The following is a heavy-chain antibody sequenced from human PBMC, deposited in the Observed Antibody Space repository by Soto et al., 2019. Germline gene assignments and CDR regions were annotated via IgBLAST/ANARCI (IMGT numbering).Heavy chain of an antibody. CDR3: ARAGDYYDSSGPLDY. D-gene: IGHD3-22*01. J-gene: IGHJ4*02. CDR1: GYTFTSYG. CDR2: ISAYNGNT. V-gene: IGHV1-18*01. Sequence: ASVKVSCKASGYTFTSYGISWVRQAPGQGLEWMGWISAYNGNTNYAQKLQGRVTMTTDTSTSTAYMELRSLRSEDTAVYYCARAGDYYDSSGPLDYWGQGTLVTVSS.